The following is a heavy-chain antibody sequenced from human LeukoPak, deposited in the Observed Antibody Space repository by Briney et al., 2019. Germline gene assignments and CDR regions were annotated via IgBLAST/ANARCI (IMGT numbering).Heavy chain of an antibody. Sequence: ASVKVSCTASGYTFTSYYMHWVRQAPGQRLEWMGIINPSGGSTSYAQKFQGRVTMTRDMSTSTVYMELSSLRSEDTAVYYCARGASWELPPYYFDYWGQGTLVTVSS. J-gene: IGHJ4*02. CDR2: INPSGGST. V-gene: IGHV1-46*01. CDR3: ARGASWELPPYYFDY. D-gene: IGHD1-26*01. CDR1: GYTFTSYY.